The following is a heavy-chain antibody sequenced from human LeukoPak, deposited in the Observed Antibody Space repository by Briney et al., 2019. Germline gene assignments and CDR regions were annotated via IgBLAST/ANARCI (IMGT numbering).Heavy chain of an antibody. J-gene: IGHJ4*02. V-gene: IGHV1-2*02. CDR1: GFTFTAYY. CDR2: INPNSGDT. Sequence: ASVKVSCKASGFTFTAYYMHWVRQAPGQGLEWMGWINPNSGDTNYAQKFQGRVTMTRDTSISTAYMEVSRLKSDDTAVYYCVRDLELYSSSFFFDFWGQGTLVTVSS. CDR3: VRDLELYSSSFFFDF. D-gene: IGHD6-6*01.